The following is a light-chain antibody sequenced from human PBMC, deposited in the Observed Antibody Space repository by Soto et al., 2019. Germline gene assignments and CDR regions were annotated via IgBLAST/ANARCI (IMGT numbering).Light chain of an antibody. Sequence: ETVLTQSPATLSLSPGEGATLSCRASQTVSRFFAWYQQKPGQAPRLLIYGVSNRATGVPARFSGSGSGTDFTLSISSLEPEDSGVYYCQQRFTWPLTFGGGTKVEIE. CDR3: QQRFTWPLT. CDR1: QTVSRF. J-gene: IGKJ4*01. CDR2: GVS. V-gene: IGKV3-11*01.